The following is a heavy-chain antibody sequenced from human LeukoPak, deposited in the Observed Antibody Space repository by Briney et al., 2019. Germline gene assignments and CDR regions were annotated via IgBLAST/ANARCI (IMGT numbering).Heavy chain of an antibody. V-gene: IGHV4-34*01. CDR2: INHSGST. CDR3: ARLWSTYCSGGSCPHQPNY. CDR1: GGSFSGYY. J-gene: IGHJ4*02. D-gene: IGHD2-15*01. Sequence: SETLSLTCAVYGGSFSGYYWTWIRQSPEKGLEWIGEINHSGSTKFNPSFKSRVTMSVDASKNQFSLKLSSVTAADTAVYYCARLWSTYCSGGSCPHQPNYWGQGTLVTVSS.